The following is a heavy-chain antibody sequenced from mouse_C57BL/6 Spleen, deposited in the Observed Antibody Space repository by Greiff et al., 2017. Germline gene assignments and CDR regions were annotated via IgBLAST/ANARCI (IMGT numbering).Heavy chain of an antibody. J-gene: IGHJ1*03. V-gene: IGHV1-69*01. CDR1: GYTFTSYW. CDR2: IDPSDSYT. CDR3: ARSRGYYGSKHWYFDV. Sequence: QVQLQQPGAELVMPGASVKLSCKASGYTFTSYWMHWVKQRPGQGLEWIGEIDPSDSYTNYKQKFKGKYKLTVDKSSSTAYMQLSSLTSEDSAFYYCARSRGYYGSKHWYFDVWRTGTTVTVSS. D-gene: IGHD1-1*01.